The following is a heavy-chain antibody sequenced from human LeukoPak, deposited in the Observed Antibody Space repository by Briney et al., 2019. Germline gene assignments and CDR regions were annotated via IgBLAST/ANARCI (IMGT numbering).Heavy chain of an antibody. J-gene: IGHJ4*02. Sequence: SETLCLTCTVSGGSISSGGYYWSWIRQPPAKGMEWIGYIYHSGSTYYNPSLKSRVTISVDRSKNQFSLNLSSVTAADTAVYYCARVGTMVRGVIIPFDYWGQGTLVTVSS. D-gene: IGHD3-10*01. CDR3: ARVGTMVRGVIIPFDY. CDR1: GGSISSGGYY. V-gene: IGHV4-30-2*01. CDR2: IYHSGST.